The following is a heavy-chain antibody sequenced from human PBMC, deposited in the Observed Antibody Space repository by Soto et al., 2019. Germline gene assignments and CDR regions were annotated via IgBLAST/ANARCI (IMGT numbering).Heavy chain of an antibody. CDR1: GFTFSGSA. Sequence: EEQLVESGGGLVQPGGSLRLSCAASGFTFSGSALHWVRRASGKGLEWVGGIKTKADSYATAFAASVRDRFTISRDDSRNTASLQMDSLNTDDTAVYYCTRHSPTHGSNIWFFDLWGRGTLVTVSS. D-gene: IGHD3-10*01. J-gene: IGHJ2*01. CDR2: IKTKADSYAT. CDR3: TRHSPTHGSNIWFFDL. V-gene: IGHV3-73*01.